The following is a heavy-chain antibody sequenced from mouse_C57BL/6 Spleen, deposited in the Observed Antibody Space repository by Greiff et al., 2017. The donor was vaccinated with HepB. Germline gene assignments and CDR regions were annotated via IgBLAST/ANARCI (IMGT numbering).Heavy chain of an antibody. D-gene: IGHD1-1*01. J-gene: IGHJ1*03. Sequence: EVQLQQSGPELVKPGASVKISCKASGYTFTDYYMNWVKQSHGKSLEWIGDINPNNGGTSYNQKFKGKATLTVDKSSSTAYMELRSLTSVDSAVYYCARDYYGSSYGWYFDVWGTGTTVTVSS. CDR2: INPNNGGT. V-gene: IGHV1-26*01. CDR3: ARDYYGSSYGWYFDV. CDR1: GYTFTDYY.